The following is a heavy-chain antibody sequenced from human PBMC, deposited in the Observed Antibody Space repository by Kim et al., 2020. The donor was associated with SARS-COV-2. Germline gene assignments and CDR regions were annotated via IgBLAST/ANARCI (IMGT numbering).Heavy chain of an antibody. J-gene: IGHJ3*02. Sequence: TGRVTISRDNSKTTLYLQMNSLRAEDPAVYYCANLPPNIAVSGTTDAFDIWGQGTMVTVSS. CDR3: ANLPPNIAVSGTTDAFDI. D-gene: IGHD6-19*01. V-gene: IGHV3-23*01.